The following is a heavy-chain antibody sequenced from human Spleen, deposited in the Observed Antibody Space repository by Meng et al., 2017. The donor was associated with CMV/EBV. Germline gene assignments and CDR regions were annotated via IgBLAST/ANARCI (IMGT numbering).Heavy chain of an antibody. CDR1: GGAIRGHY. Sequence: GSLRLSCSVSGGAIRGHYWSWIRQPPGKGLEWIGYIYYSGNTDYNPSPKSRVTISVDTSNKQLSLRLSSVTTADTAIYYCAKTSDFWNGFGGWLDPWGQGILVTVSS. CDR2: IYYSGNT. J-gene: IGHJ5*02. CDR3: AKTSDFWNGFGGWLDP. V-gene: IGHV4-59*11. D-gene: IGHD3-3*01.